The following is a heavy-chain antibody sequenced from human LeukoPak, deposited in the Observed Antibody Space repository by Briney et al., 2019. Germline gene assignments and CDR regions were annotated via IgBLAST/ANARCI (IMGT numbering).Heavy chain of an antibody. D-gene: IGHD4-17*01. V-gene: IGHV4-38-2*02. CDR1: GYSISSGYY. J-gene: IGHJ4*02. CDR3: ARLKATVSIHAYFDS. Sequence: SETLSLTCTVSGYSISSGYYWGWIRQPPGKGLEWIGSIYHSGSTYYNLSLKSRVSISSDTSKNQFSLELSSVTAADTAVYYCARLKATVSIHAYFDSWGQGTLVTVSS. CDR2: IYHSGST.